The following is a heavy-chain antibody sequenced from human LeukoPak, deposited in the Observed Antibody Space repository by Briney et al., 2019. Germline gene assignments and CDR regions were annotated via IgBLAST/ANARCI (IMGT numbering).Heavy chain of an antibody. CDR1: GGTFSSYG. CDR3: ARSKGVGLRFLEWLLLPDY. J-gene: IGHJ4*02. D-gene: IGHD3-3*01. Sequence: ASVKVSCKASGGTFSSYGISWVRQAPGQGLEWMGGIIPIFGTANYAQKFQGRVTITADESTSTAYMELSSLRSEDTAVYYCARSKGVGLRFLEWLLLPDYWGQGTLVTVSS. CDR2: IIPIFGTA. V-gene: IGHV1-69*13.